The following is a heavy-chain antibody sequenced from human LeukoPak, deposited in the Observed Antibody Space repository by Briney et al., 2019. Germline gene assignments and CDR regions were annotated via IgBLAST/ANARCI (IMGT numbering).Heavy chain of an antibody. CDR2: TYYSGTT. D-gene: IGHD2-21*02. Sequence: NPSETLSLTCTVSGGSIKSDGYFWDWVRQPPGKGLEWVGTTYYSGTTYYNPSLKGRITISVDTSRNQFSLNLNSVSAADTAVYFCVRRLEIQTAFDYWGQGILVTVSS. V-gene: IGHV4-39*01. CDR1: GGSIKSDGYF. J-gene: IGHJ4*02. CDR3: VRRLEIQTAFDY.